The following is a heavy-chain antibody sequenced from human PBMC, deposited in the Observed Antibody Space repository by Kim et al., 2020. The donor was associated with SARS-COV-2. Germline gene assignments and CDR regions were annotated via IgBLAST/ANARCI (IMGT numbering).Heavy chain of an antibody. CDR2: IYSGGSE. CDR1: GFTVSSNF. Sequence: GGSPRLSCAASGFTVSSNFMSWVRQAPGKGLEWVSVIYSGGSERYAESVKGRFTISRDYSKNTLYLQMNRLRVEDTAVYYCAREEDDFGANSGYFDYWGQGILVTVSS. CDR3: AREEDDFGANSGYFDY. V-gene: IGHV3-66*01. J-gene: IGHJ4*02. D-gene: IGHD4-17*01.